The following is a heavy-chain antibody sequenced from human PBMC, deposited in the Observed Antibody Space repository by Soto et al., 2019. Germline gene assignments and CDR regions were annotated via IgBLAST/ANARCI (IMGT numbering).Heavy chain of an antibody. Sequence: ASVKVSCKASGYTFTSYDINWVRQATGQGLEWMGWMNPNSGNTGYAQKFQGRVTMTRNTSISTAYMELSSLRSEDTAVYYCARDKSMTIFGVVPNWFDPWGQGTLVTVSS. CDR1: GYTFTSYD. CDR2: MNPNSGNT. V-gene: IGHV1-8*01. D-gene: IGHD3-3*01. CDR3: ARDKSMTIFGVVPNWFDP. J-gene: IGHJ5*02.